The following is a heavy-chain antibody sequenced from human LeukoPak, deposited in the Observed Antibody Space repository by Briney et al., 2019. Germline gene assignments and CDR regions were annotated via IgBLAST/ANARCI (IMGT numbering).Heavy chain of an antibody. D-gene: IGHD3-16*01. Sequence: PGGSLRLSCAASAFTFSDYSMNGVRQAPGKGLEWVSYISGRSSTIYYADSVKGRFTISRDNAKSSMYLQMNSLRAEDTAVYYCAKHNGFWGFDYWGQGTLVTVSS. J-gene: IGHJ4*02. V-gene: IGHV3-48*01. CDR2: ISGRSSTI. CDR1: AFTFSDYS. CDR3: AKHNGFWGFDY.